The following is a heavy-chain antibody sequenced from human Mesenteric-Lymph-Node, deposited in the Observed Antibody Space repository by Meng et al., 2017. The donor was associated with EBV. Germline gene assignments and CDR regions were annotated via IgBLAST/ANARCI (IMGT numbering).Heavy chain of an antibody. J-gene: IGHJ4*02. CDR1: GYTFTSYH. Sequence: QVQLGQCGAEVKKPGASVKVSCKASGYTFTSYHMHWVRQAPGQGLEWMGIINPSGGSTSYAQKFQGRVTMTRDTSTSTVYMELSSLRSEDTAVYYCARVYRPYSGYDPFDYWGQGTLVTVSS. V-gene: IGHV1-46*01. CDR3: ARVYRPYSGYDPFDY. D-gene: IGHD5-12*01. CDR2: INPSGGST.